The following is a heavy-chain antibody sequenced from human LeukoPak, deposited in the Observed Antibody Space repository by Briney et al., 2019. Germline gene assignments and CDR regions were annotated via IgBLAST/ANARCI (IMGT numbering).Heavy chain of an antibody. CDR1: GGPISSYY. CDR3: ARVWSGYPYYYYYYMDV. Sequence: SETLSLTCTVSGGPISSYYWSWIRQPPGKGLEWIGYIYYSGSTNYNPSLKSRVTISVDTSKNQFSLKLSSVTAADTAVYYCARVWSGYPYYYYYYMDVWGKGTTVTVSS. D-gene: IGHD3-3*01. V-gene: IGHV4-59*01. CDR2: IYYSGST. J-gene: IGHJ6*03.